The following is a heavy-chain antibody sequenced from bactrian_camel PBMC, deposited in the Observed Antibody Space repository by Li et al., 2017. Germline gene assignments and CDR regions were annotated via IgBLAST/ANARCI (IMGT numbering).Heavy chain of an antibody. CDR3: GASPRDGGGWGVGSCWYGLNFNY. CDR2: VDPIGDT. J-gene: IGHJ4*01. D-gene: IGHD6*01. CDR1: GGTASSYC. Sequence: QLVESGGGLVQPGGSLRLSCAASGGTASSYCMGWFRQSPGKEREGVASVDPIGDTNYAQSVKGRFTVSKDNNKNILYLEMNSLKPEDTAMYYCGASPRDGGGWGVGSCWYGLNFNYRGQGTQVTVS. V-gene: IGHV3S53*01.